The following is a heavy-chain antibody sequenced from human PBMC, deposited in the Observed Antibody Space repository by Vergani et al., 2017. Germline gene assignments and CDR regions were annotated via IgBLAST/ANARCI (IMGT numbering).Heavy chain of an antibody. J-gene: IGHJ6*02. Sequence: QVQLVESGGGVVQPGRSLRLSCAASGFTFSSYGMHWVRQAPGKGLEWVAVIWYDGSNKYYADSVKGRFTISIDNSKNTLYLQMNSLRGEDTAVYYCARGEVGRADHYYYGMDVWGQGTTVTVSS. CDR3: ARGEVGRADHYYYGMDV. CDR2: IWYDGSNK. D-gene: IGHD1-26*01. V-gene: IGHV3-33*01. CDR1: GFTFSSYG.